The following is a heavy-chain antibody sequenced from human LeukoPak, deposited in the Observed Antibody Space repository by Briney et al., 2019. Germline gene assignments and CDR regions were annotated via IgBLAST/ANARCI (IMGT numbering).Heavy chain of an antibody. CDR1: GFSFSSYG. J-gene: IGHJ4*02. CDR2: IWYDGSSK. V-gene: IGHV3-33*01. CDR3: ARGYDTSGYHYDYFDY. D-gene: IGHD3-22*01. Sequence: PGGSLGLSCAASGFSFSSYGMHWVRQAPGKGLEWVAVIWYDGSSKYYADSVKGRFTISRDNSKNTVYLLMNSLRAEETAVYYCARGYDTSGYHYDYFDYWGQGTLVTVSS.